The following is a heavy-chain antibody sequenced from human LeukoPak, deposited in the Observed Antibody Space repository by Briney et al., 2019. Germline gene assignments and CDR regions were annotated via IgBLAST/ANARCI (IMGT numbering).Heavy chain of an antibody. Sequence: SETLSLTCTVSGGSISSYYWSWIRQPPGKGLEWIGYIYYSGSTNYNPSLKSRVTISVDTSKNQFSLKLSSVTAADTAVYYCARAIHRGDYYYYMDVWGKGTTVTVSS. CDR1: GGSISSYY. D-gene: IGHD5-18*01. J-gene: IGHJ6*03. V-gene: IGHV4-59*01. CDR3: ARAIHRGDYYYYMDV. CDR2: IYYSGST.